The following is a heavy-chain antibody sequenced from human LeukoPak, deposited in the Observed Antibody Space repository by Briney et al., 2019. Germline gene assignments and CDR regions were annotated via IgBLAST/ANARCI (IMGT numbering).Heavy chain of an antibody. D-gene: IGHD5-12*01. CDR1: GYTFTGYY. V-gene: IGHV1-2*02. CDR3: ARAGGTIMVGPLDV. CDR2: INPNSGGT. Sequence: ASVKVSCKASGYTFTGYYMHWVRQAPGQGLEWTGWINPNSGGTNYAQKFQGRVTMTRDTSISTAYMELSSLRSEDTAVYYCARAGGTIMVGPLDVWGKGTTVTVSS. J-gene: IGHJ6*04.